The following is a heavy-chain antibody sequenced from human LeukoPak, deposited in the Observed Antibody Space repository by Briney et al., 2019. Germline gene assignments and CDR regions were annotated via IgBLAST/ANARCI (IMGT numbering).Heavy chain of an antibody. CDR1: GFTFDDYG. D-gene: IGHD5-12*01. V-gene: IGHV3-20*04. Sequence: RSGGSLRLSCAASGFTFDDYGMSWVRQAPGKGLEWVSGINWNGGSTGYADSVKGRFTISRDNAKNSLYLQMNSLRAEDTALYYCAREISGYGRNYYYYYYMDVWGKGTTVTVSS. J-gene: IGHJ6*03. CDR2: INWNGGST. CDR3: AREISGYGRNYYYYYYMDV.